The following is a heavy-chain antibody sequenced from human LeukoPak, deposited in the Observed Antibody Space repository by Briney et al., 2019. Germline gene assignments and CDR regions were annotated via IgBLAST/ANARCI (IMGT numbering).Heavy chain of an antibody. CDR1: GDSVSSNSAA. CDR2: TYYRSKWYN. J-gene: IGHJ6*02. D-gene: IGHD5-12*01. Sequence: SQTLSLTCAISGDSVSSNSAAWNWIRQSPSRGLEWLGRTYYRSKWYNDYAVSVKSRITINPDTSKNQFSLQLNSVTPEDTAVYYCARGMGERWLQSYYYYGMDVWGQGTTVTVSS. CDR3: ARGMGERWLQSYYYYGMDV. V-gene: IGHV6-1*01.